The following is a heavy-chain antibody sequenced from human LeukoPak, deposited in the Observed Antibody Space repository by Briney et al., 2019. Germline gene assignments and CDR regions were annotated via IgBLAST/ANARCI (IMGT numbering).Heavy chain of an antibody. J-gene: IGHJ4*02. CDR3: ATLGGTSFDY. D-gene: IGHD1-1*01. V-gene: IGHV1-2*02. CDR1: GYTFTDYY. Sequence: ASVKVSCKTSGYTFTDYYIHWVRQAPGQGLEWMGWIVPNSGGTNYAQKFQGRVTMTRDTSISTAYMELSRLRYDDTAVYYCATLGGTSFDYWGQGAQVTVSS. CDR2: IVPNSGGT.